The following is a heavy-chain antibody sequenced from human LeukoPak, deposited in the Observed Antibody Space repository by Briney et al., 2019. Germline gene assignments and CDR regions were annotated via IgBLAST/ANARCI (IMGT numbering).Heavy chain of an antibody. CDR2: IYPGDSDT. CDR1: GYSFIHYW. D-gene: IGHD3-3*01. V-gene: IGHV5-51*01. Sequence: GESLKISCKGSGYSFIHYWIGWVRQMPGKGLEWMGIIYPGDSDTRYSPSFQGQVTISADKSISTAYLQWSSLKASDTAIYYCARLLWSGYSYFDYWGQGTLVTVSS. CDR3: ARLLWSGYSYFDY. J-gene: IGHJ4*02.